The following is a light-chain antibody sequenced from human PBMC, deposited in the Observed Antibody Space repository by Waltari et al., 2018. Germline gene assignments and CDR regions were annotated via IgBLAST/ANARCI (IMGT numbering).Light chain of an antibody. V-gene: IGKV3D-15*01. CDR3: QQYYEWQT. CDR2: DVS. J-gene: IGKJ1*01. Sequence: EIVMTQSPAVLSVSPGQSVPLSCRASETVTSHLAWYQQKPGQAPRLLIYDVSTRAAGIPARFSGSGSETEFTLTVTSLQSEDCAVYYCQQYYEWQTFGPGTKVEIK. CDR1: ETVTSH.